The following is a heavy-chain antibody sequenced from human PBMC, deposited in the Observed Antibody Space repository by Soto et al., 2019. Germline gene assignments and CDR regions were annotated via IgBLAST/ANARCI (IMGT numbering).Heavy chain of an antibody. J-gene: IGHJ4*02. V-gene: IGHV3-21*01. CDR2: ISSSSSYI. D-gene: IGHD3-9*01. CDR3: ASGYDILTGYYGY. Sequence: TGGSLRLSCAASGFTFSSYSMNWVRQAPGKGLEWVSSISSSSSYIYYADSVKGRFTISRDNAKNSLYLQMNSLRAEDTAVYYCASGYDILTGYYGYWGQGTLVTVSS. CDR1: GFTFSSYS.